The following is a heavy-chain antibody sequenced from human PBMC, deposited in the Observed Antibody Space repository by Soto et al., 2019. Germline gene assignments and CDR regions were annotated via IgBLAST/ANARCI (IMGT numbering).Heavy chain of an antibody. CDR1: GYTFTSCN. CDR3: ARGVYYYDSSGYYEDDIDY. V-gene: IGHV1-46*01. CDR2: INPSGGST. J-gene: IGHJ4*02. Sequence: ASVKVSCKASGYTFTSCNMHWVRQAPGQGLEWMGMINPSGGSTTYAQKFQGRVTITADESTSTAYMELSSLRSEDTAVYYCARGVYYYDSSGYYEDDIDYWGQG. D-gene: IGHD3-22*01.